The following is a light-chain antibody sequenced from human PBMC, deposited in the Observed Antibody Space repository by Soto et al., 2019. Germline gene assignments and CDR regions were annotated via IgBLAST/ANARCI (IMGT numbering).Light chain of an antibody. V-gene: IGKV1-12*01. CDR3: QQANSFPFT. CDR1: QGVSTW. J-gene: IGKJ3*01. Sequence: DIQMTQSPSSVSASVVDRVTITCRASQGVSTWLAWYQQKPGKAPNLLIYTASSLQSGVPSRFSGSGSGTDFTLTINGLQPEDFATYYCQQANSFPFTFGPGTKVDIK. CDR2: TAS.